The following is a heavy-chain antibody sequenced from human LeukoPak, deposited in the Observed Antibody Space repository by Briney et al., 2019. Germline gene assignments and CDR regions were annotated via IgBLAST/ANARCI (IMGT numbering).Heavy chain of an antibody. Sequence: GRSLRLPCAASGFTFDDYAMHWVRQAPGKGLEWVSGISWNSGSIGYADSVKGRFTISRDNAKNSLYLQMNSLRAEDTALYYCAKENDILTGYYNALDYWGQGTLVTVSS. D-gene: IGHD3-9*01. CDR2: ISWNSGSI. CDR1: GFTFDDYA. J-gene: IGHJ4*02. V-gene: IGHV3-9*01. CDR3: AKENDILTGYYNALDY.